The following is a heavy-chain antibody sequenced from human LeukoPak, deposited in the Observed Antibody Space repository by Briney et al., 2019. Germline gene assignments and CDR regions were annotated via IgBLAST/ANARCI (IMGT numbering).Heavy chain of an antibody. CDR1: GGSISGSSYY. J-gene: IGHJ4*02. D-gene: IGHD3-3*01. CDR2: IYYSGST. Sequence: PSETLSLTCTVSGGSISGSSYYWGWIRQPPGKGLEWIGSIYYSGSTYYNPSLKSRVTISVDTSKNQFSLKLNSVTAADTAVYYCASNLRFLEWYNWGQGTLVTVSS. V-gene: IGHV4-39*07. CDR3: ASNLRFLEWYN.